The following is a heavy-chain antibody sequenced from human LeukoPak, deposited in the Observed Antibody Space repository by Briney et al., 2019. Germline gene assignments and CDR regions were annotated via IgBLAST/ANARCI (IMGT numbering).Heavy chain of an antibody. CDR1: GLIFSKYC. D-gene: IGHD2-15*01. Sequence: GGSLRLSCAASGLIFSKYCMHWVRQTPGKGLEWVAAIWNDGSDENYADSVKGRFTISSDNSKNTLYLQMNSLRAEDTAVYYCARHASGHYFDSWGQGTLVTVSS. J-gene: IGHJ4*02. CDR2: IWNDGSDE. V-gene: IGHV3-33*01. CDR3: ARHASGHYFDS.